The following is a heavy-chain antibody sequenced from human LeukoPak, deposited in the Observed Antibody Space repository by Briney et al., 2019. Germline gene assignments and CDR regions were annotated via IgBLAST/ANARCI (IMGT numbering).Heavy chain of an antibody. CDR2: INHSGST. D-gene: IGHD2-2*01. Sequence: SETLSLTCAVYGGSFSGYYWSWIRQPPGKGLEWIGEINHSGSTNYNPSLKSRVTISVDKSKNQFSLKLSSVTAADTAVYYCARTTEDCSSTSCYQYWFDPWGQGTLVTVSS. V-gene: IGHV4-34*01. CDR3: ARTTEDCSSTSCYQYWFDP. J-gene: IGHJ5*02. CDR1: GGSFSGYY.